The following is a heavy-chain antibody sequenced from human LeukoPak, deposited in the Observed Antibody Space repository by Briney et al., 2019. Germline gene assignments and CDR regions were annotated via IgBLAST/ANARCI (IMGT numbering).Heavy chain of an antibody. CDR1: GYTFTSYG. CDR2: ISAYSGNT. V-gene: IGHV1-18*01. J-gene: IGHJ4*02. Sequence: ASVKVSCKASGYTFTSYGISWVRQAPGRGLEWMGWISAYSGNTNYAQKLQGRVTMTTDASTRTAYMELRSLRSDDTAVYYCARDRWIGARDNDYWGQGTLVTVSS. D-gene: IGHD3-3*01. CDR3: ARDRWIGARDNDY.